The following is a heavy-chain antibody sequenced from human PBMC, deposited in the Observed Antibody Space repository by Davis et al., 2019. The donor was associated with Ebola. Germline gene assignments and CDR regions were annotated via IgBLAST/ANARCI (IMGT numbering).Heavy chain of an antibody. J-gene: IGHJ6*03. Sequence: PGGSLRLSCKGSGYSFTSYWISWVRQMPGKGLEWMGRIDPSDSYTNYSPSFQGHVTISADKSISTAYLQWSSLKASDTAMYYCARRAAAGTFYYYYYMDVWGKGTTVTVSS. D-gene: IGHD6-13*01. CDR2: IDPSDSYT. CDR1: GYSFTSYW. V-gene: IGHV5-10-1*01. CDR3: ARRAAAGTFYYYYYMDV.